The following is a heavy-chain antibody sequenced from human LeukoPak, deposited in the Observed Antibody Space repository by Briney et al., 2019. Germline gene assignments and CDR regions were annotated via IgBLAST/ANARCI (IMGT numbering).Heavy chain of an antibody. CDR2: INHSGST. CDR3: ARGLQGSDTRVRGVMKGWCDP. CDR1: GGSFSGYY. D-gene: IGHD3-10*01. Sequence: PSETLSLTCAVYGGSFSGYYWSWIRQPPGKGLEWIGEINHSGSTSYNPSLKSRVTISVDTSKNQFSLKLSSVTAADTAVYYCARGLQGSDTRVRGVMKGWCDPWGQGTLVTVSS. J-gene: IGHJ5*02. V-gene: IGHV4-34*01.